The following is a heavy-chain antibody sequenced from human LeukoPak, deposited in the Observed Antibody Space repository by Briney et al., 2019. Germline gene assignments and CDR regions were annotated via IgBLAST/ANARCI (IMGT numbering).Heavy chain of an antibody. V-gene: IGHV1-2*02. J-gene: IGHJ4*02. D-gene: IGHD6-13*01. Sequence: ASVTVSFKASGYTFTGYYMHWVRQAPGQGLEWMGWINPNSGGTNYAQKFQGRVTMTRDTSISTAYMELSRLRSDDTAVYYCARDSPTAAAGTWGQGTLVTVSS. CDR1: GYTFTGYY. CDR3: ARDSPTAAAGT. CDR2: INPNSGGT.